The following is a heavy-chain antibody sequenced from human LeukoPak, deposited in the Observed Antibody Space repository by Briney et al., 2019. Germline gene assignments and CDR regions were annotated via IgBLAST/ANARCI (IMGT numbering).Heavy chain of an antibody. Sequence: ASVKVSCKASGYTFTNYYMHWVRQAPGQGLEWMGGIIPIFGTANYAQKFQGRVTITTDESTSTAYMELSSLRSEDTAVYYCARGRINGYSYGPYYYYYYMDVWGKGTTVTVSS. CDR2: IIPIFGTA. J-gene: IGHJ6*03. D-gene: IGHD5-18*01. CDR3: ARGRINGYSYGPYYYYYYMDV. V-gene: IGHV1-69*05. CDR1: GYTFTNYY.